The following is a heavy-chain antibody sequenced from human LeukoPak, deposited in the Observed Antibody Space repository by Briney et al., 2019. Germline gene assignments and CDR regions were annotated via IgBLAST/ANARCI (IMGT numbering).Heavy chain of an antibody. J-gene: IGHJ4*02. V-gene: IGHV3-7*03. CDR3: AKFGTVAYHDYGDYFLPRTTDDY. CDR2: LNRDGSVR. CDR1: GFTFTYYY. D-gene: IGHD4-17*01. Sequence: PGGSLRLSCAASGFTFTYYYMSWVRQAPGKGLEWVANLNRDGSVRNYVDSVKGRFTISRDNAKNSLYLQMNSLRAEDTAVYYCAKFGTVAYHDYGDYFLPRTTDDYWGQGTLVTVSS.